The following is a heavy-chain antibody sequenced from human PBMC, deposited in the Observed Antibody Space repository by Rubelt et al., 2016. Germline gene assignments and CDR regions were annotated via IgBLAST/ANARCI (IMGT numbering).Heavy chain of an antibody. V-gene: IGHV3-7*05. CDR2: IKQEGSEK. J-gene: IGHJ4*02. D-gene: IGHD4-17*01. CDR3: AKADYGDFNLFDY. CDR1: GFTFSTYW. Sequence: EVQLVESGGGLVQPGGSLRLSCAASGFTFSTYWMSWVRQAPGKGLGWVANIKQEGSEKYYVDSVKGRFTISRDNAKNPLYLQMNSLRAEDTALYYCAKADYGDFNLFDYWGQGTLVTVSS.